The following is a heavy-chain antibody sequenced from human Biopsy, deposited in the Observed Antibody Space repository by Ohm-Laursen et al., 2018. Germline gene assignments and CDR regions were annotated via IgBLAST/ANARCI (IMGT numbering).Heavy chain of an antibody. CDR3: TRATNSTGWPYYYFYGMDV. CDR1: GGSISSDY. D-gene: IGHD2/OR15-2a*01. J-gene: IGHJ6*02. Sequence: GTLSLTCTVSGGSISSDYWSWIRQTPGKGLEWIGYIYYSGSTNYNPSLKSRVTISVDTSKNQFSLRLNSVTAADTAVYYCTRATNSTGWPYYYFYGMDVWGQGTSVTVSS. V-gene: IGHV4-59*01. CDR2: IYYSGST.